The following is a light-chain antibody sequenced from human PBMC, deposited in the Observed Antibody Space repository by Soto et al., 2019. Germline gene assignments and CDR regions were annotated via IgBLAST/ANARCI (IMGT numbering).Light chain of an antibody. V-gene: IGLV2-8*01. CDR1: KNDIGVYDF. CDR2: EVV. Sequence: QSVLTQPPSASGSPGQSVTISCTGTKNDIGVYDFVSWYQHHPGKAPRLIIYEVVQRPSGVPDRFSGSKSGNTASLTISGLQAEDEADYYCSSWTSSTTQVLGGGTKLTVL. CDR3: SSWTSSTTQV. J-gene: IGLJ3*02.